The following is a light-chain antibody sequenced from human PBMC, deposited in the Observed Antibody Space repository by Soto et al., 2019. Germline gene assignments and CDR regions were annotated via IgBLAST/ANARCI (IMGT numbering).Light chain of an antibody. Sequence: DIVMTQSPDSLAVSLGERATINCKTSQSVLYSSKNKNYLAWYQQKPGQPPKLLIYCASTRESGVPDRFSGSGSGKEFTLTIRSLHAEDVAVYYCQQYYSAPWTFGQGTKVEIK. CDR2: CAS. CDR1: QSVLYSSKNKNY. V-gene: IGKV4-1*01. CDR3: QQYYSAPWT. J-gene: IGKJ1*01.